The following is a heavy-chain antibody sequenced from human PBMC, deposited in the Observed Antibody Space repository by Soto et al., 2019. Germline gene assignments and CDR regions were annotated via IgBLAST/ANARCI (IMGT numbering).Heavy chain of an antibody. CDR2: IYYSGST. Sequence: QLQLQESGPGLVKPSETLSLTCTVSGGSISSSSYYWGWIRQPPGKGLEWIGSIYYSGSTYYNPSLKSRVTISVDTSKNQFSLKLSSVTAADTAVYYCAGIGKSRYCSGGSPCDYWGQGTLVTVSS. D-gene: IGHD2-15*01. CDR1: GGSISSSSYY. V-gene: IGHV4-39*01. J-gene: IGHJ4*02. CDR3: AGIGKSRYCSGGSPCDY.